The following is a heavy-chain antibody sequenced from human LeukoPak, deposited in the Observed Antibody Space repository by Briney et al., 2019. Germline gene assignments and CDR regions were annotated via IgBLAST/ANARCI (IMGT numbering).Heavy chain of an antibody. CDR2: IYASGST. V-gene: IGHV4-39*01. CDR3: ARRGSKSSSFYGY. Sequence: SETLSLTCSVSGGSIRSSSYYWAWVRQPPGKGLEWTGSIYASGSTYYNPSLKSRVTISVDLPKNQFSLKLSSVTAADTAVYYCARRGSKSSSFYGYWGQGTLVAVSS. CDR1: GGSIRSSSYY. J-gene: IGHJ4*02. D-gene: IGHD6-6*01.